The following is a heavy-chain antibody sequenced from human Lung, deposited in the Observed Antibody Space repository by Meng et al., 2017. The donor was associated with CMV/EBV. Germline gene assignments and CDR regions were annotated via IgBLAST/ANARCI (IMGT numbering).Heavy chain of an antibody. V-gene: IGHV3-23*01. CDR3: AKDFEYSSSSGEFDY. CDR1: GFTFSSYA. Sequence: GGSXRLXCAASGFTFSSYAMSWVRQAPGKGLEWVSAISGSGGSTYYVDSVKGRFTISRDNSKNTLYLQMNSLRAEDTAVYYCAKDFEYSSSSGEFDYWGQGTLVTVSA. CDR2: ISGSGGST. D-gene: IGHD6-6*01. J-gene: IGHJ4*02.